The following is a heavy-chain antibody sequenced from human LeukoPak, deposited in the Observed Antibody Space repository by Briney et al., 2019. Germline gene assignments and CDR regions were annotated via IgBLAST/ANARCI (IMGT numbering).Heavy chain of an antibody. CDR3: ARGQTLRFLEWLSHTSNYYGMDV. D-gene: IGHD3-3*01. CDR1: GGTFSSYA. CDR2: INAGNGNT. J-gene: IGHJ6*02. Sequence: ASVKVSCKASGGTFSSYAISWVRQAPGQRLEWMGWINAGNGNTKYSQKFQGRVTITRDTSASTAYMELSSLRSEDTAVYYCARGQTLRFLEWLSHTSNYYGMDVWGQGTTVTVSS. V-gene: IGHV1-3*01.